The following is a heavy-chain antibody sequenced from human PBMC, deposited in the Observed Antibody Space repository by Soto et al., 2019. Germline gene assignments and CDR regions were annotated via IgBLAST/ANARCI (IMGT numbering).Heavy chain of an antibody. V-gene: IGHV4-39*01. J-gene: IGHJ4*02. CDR2: IYYSGST. CDR1: GGSISSSSYY. D-gene: IGHD6-6*01. Sequence: QLQLQESGPGLVKPSETLSLTCTVSGGSISSSSYYWGWIRQPPGKGLEWIGSIYYSGSTYYNPSLKSRVTISVDTSKNQFSLKLSSVTAADTAVYYCARPDYGFIGLESIAARRSDYWGQGTLVTVSS. CDR3: ARPDYGFIGLESIAARRSDY.